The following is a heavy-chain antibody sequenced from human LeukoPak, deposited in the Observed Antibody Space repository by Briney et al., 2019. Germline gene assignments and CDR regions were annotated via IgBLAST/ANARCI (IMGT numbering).Heavy chain of an antibody. V-gene: IGHV3-23*01. CDR1: GFTFSSYA. J-gene: IGHJ4*02. D-gene: IGHD3-10*01. CDR2: ISGSGGST. CDR3: AKDHDYYGSGSYYIL. Sequence: PGGSLRLSCAASGFTFSSYAMSWVRQAPGKGLEWISAISGSGGSTYYADSVKGRFTISRDNSKNTLYLQMNSLRAEDTAVYYCAKDHDYYGSGSYYILWGQGTLVTVSS.